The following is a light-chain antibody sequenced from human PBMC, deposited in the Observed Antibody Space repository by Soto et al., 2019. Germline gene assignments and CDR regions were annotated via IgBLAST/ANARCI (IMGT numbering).Light chain of an antibody. CDR2: GNN. J-gene: IGLJ3*02. Sequence: QSVLTQPPSASGAPGQGVTISCTGSSSNIGAGYDAHWYQQVPGTTPKYLISGNNDRPSGVPDRFSGSKSGTSASLAITGLQAEDEGDYYCQAYDTSLRAWVFGGGTKLTVL. V-gene: IGLV1-40*01. CDR3: QAYDTSLRAWV. CDR1: SSNIGAGYD.